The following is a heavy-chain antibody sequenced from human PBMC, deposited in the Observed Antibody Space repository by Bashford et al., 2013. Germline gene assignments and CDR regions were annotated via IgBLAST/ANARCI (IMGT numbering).Heavy chain of an antibody. V-gene: IGHV1-8*01. Sequence: ASVKVSCKASGYTFTTYDINWVRQATGQGLEWMGWMNPNRGNTGYAQKFQGRVTMTRNTSINIAYMELSSLRSEDTAVYYCTRDPQHGGNLFDHWGQGTLVTVSS. CDR2: MNPNRGNT. J-gene: IGHJ4*02. CDR3: TRDPQHGGNLFDH. D-gene: IGHD4-23*01. CDR1: GYTFTTYD.